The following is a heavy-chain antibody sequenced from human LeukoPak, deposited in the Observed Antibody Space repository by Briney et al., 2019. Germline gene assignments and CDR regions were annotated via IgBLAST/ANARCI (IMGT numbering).Heavy chain of an antibody. CDR2: IKQDGSEK. V-gene: IGHV3-7*01. CDR3: ARAQPPPPHYDSSGLDAFDI. CDR1: GFTFSSYW. J-gene: IGHJ3*02. Sequence: PGGSLRLSCAASGFTFSSYWMSWVRQAPGKGLEWVANIKQDGSEKYYVDSVKGRFTISRDNAKNSLYLQMNSLRAEDTAVYYCARAQPPPPHYDSSGLDAFDIWGQGTMVTVSS. D-gene: IGHD3-22*01.